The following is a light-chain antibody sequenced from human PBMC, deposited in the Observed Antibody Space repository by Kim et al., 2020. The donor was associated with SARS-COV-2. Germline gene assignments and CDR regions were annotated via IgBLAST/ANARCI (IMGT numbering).Light chain of an antibody. V-gene: IGKV1-16*02. CDR3: QQYHSFPFT. Sequence: DIQMTQSPSSLSASVGDRVTITCRASQDIANHLVWFQQKPGTAPKSLIFAASSLQSAVPSEFSGSGSGTDFTLTISSLQPEDFATYYCQQYHSFPFTFGQGTKLDIK. CDR2: AAS. J-gene: IGKJ1*01. CDR1: QDIANH.